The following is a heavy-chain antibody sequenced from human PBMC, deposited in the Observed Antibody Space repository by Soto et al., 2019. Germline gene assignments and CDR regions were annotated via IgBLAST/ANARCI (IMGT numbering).Heavy chain of an antibody. CDR1: GFTFSSYE. J-gene: IGHJ6*02. CDR3: ARGGVAGTGYYYYGMDV. V-gene: IGHV3-30*19. CDR2: ISYDGGNK. D-gene: IGHD6-19*01. Sequence: GGSLRLSCAASGFTFSSYEMHWVRQAPGKGLEWVAIISYDGGNKFYGDSVKGRFTMSRDNSKNTLDLQMDSLRLGDTAVYYCARGGVAGTGYYYYGMDVWGQGTTVTV.